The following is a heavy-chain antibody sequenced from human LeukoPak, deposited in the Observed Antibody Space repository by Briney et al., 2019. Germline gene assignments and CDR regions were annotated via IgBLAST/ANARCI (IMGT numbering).Heavy chain of an antibody. CDR3: VREARGYHYTYFDY. V-gene: IGHV3-13*01. CDR2: VSAGHHA. J-gene: IGHJ4*02. CDR1: GLTLGGYD. Sequence: GGSLRLSCTASGLTLGGYDMHWVRQTTGDGLEWVAAVSAGHHAFYAGSVRGRFTVSREDAKNSLFLQMNNLRAGDTAIYYCVREARGYHYTYFDYWGQGSLVTVSS. D-gene: IGHD5-18*01.